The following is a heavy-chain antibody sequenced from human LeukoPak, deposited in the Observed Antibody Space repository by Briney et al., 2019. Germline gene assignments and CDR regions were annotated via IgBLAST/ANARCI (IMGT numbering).Heavy chain of an antibody. V-gene: IGHV3-23*05. D-gene: IGHD3-16*01. CDR1: GFTFSSYV. J-gene: IGHJ4*02. CDR2: IYSNNIT. CDR3: GRGVSMMIEAFGY. Sequence: GGSLRLSCAASGFTFSSYVMSWVRQAPGKGLEWVSVIYSNNITYYTDSLKGRFTISRDTSKNTLYLQMNSLRAADTAVYYCGRGVSMMIEAFGYWGQGTLVTVSS.